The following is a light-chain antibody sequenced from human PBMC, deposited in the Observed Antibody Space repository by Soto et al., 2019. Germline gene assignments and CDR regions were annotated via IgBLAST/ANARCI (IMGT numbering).Light chain of an antibody. CDR2: GNS. Sequence: QSVLTQPPSASGTPGQRVTISCSGSTSYIGSNAVNWYQQLPGSAPKLLIFGNSQRPSGVPDRFSGSKSVTSASLAISGLQSECEADYYCAAWDDSLSGVVFGGGTKLTVL. J-gene: IGLJ2*01. CDR1: TSYIGSNA. V-gene: IGLV1-44*01. CDR3: AAWDDSLSGVV.